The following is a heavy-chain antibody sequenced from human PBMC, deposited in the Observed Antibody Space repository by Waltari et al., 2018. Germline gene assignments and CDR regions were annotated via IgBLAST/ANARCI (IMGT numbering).Heavy chain of an antibody. CDR2: IKHDESEK. V-gene: IGHV3-7*01. D-gene: IGHD5-18*01. J-gene: IGHJ4*02. Sequence: EVQLVESGGGLVQPGGSLRLSCAASGFTFSDYWMIWVRQAPGKGLEWVANIKHDESEKYYVDSVRGRFTISRDNAKNSLYLQMSSLRAEDTAVYYCARDKYTYWGQGTLVTVSS. CDR3: ARDKYTY. CDR1: GFTFSDYW.